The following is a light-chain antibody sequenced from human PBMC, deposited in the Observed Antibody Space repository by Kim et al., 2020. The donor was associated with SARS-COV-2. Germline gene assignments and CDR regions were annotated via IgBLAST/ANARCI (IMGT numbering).Light chain of an antibody. J-gene: IGKJ1*01. CDR2: GAS. V-gene: IGKV3-15*01. CDR3: QQYNNWRRT. CDR1: QSVSSN. Sequence: EIVMTQSPATLSVSPGERATLSCRASQSVSSNLAWYQQKPGQAPRLLIYGASTRATGIPARFSGRGSGTEFTLTISSLQSEDFAVYYCQQYNNWRRTFGQGTKVEIK.